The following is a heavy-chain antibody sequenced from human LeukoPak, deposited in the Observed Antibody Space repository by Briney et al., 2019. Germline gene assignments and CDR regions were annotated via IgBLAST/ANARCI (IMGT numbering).Heavy chain of an antibody. J-gene: IGHJ4*02. CDR1: GFTFSNYA. Sequence: GGSLRLSCAASGFTFSNYAMSWLRQAPGKGLEWVSTVVGGGDNTHYADSVKGRFTVSRDNSKNTLYLQMNSLRVEDTAVYYCAKAPSWGQGTLVTVSS. V-gene: IGHV3-23*01. CDR3: AKAPS. CDR2: VVGGGDNT.